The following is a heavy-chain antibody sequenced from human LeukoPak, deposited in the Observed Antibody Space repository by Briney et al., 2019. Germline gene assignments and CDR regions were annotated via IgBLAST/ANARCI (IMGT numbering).Heavy chain of an antibody. D-gene: IGHD3-10*01. J-gene: IGHJ5*02. Sequence: SGTLSLTCTVSGGSISSSSYYWGWIRQPPGKGLEWIGSIYYSGSTYYNPSLKSRVTISVDTSKNQFSLKLSSVTAADTAVYYCASALLWFGEFGNWFDPWGQGTLVTVSS. V-gene: IGHV4-39*07. CDR2: IYYSGST. CDR3: ASALLWFGEFGNWFDP. CDR1: GGSISSSSYY.